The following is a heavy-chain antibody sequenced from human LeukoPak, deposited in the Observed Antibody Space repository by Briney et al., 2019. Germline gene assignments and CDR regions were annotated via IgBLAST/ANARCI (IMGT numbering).Heavy chain of an antibody. CDR1: GFTFSDHY. V-gene: IGHV3-72*01. Sequence: GGSQRLSCAASGFTFSDHYMDWVRQAPGKGLEWVGRTRNKANSYTTEYAASVKGRFAISRDDSKNSLYLQMNSLKTEDTAVYYCARGNYYGSGSYSYWGQGTLVTVSS. CDR2: TRNKANSYTT. J-gene: IGHJ4*02. D-gene: IGHD3-10*01. CDR3: ARGNYYGSGSYSY.